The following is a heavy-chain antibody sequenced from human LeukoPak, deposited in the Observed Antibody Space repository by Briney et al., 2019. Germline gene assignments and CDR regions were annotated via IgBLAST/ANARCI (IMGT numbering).Heavy chain of an antibody. J-gene: IGHJ3*02. V-gene: IGHV3-66*01. CDR3: ARATVVTAIHSGAFDI. D-gene: IGHD2-21*02. CDR2: VYSGCST. CDR1: GFTVSSNY. Sequence: GRSLRLSCAVSGFTVSSNYMSWVRQAPGNGLRWVSVVYSGCSTSYADSVKGRFTISRDNSKNTLYLQMNSLRVEDTAVYYCARATVVTAIHSGAFDIWGQGTMVTVSS.